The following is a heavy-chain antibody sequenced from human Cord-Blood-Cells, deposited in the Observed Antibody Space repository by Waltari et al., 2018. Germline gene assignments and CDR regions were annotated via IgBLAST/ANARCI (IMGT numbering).Heavy chain of an antibody. D-gene: IGHD2-2*01. Sequence: QLQLQESGPGLVKPSETLSLTCTVSGGSISSSSYYWGWIRQPPGKGLEWIGSIYYSGITYYNPSLKSRVTISVDTSKNQFSLKLSSVTAADTAVYYCARQGPSCYDYWGQGTLVTVSS. CDR1: GGSISSSSYY. CDR2: IYYSGIT. V-gene: IGHV4-39*01. J-gene: IGHJ4*02. CDR3: ARQGPSCYDY.